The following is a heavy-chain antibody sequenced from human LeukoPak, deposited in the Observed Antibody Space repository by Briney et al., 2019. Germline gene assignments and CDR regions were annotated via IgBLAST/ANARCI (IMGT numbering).Heavy chain of an antibody. J-gene: IGHJ3*02. CDR1: GFTFSSYG. CDR3: ARGGSYLSAFDI. Sequence: GGSLRLSCAASGFTFSSYGMHWVRQAPGKGLEWVAFIRYDGSNKYYAGSVKGRFTISRDNSKNTLYLQMNSLRAEDTAVYYCARGGSYLSAFDIWGQGTMVTVSS. CDR2: IRYDGSNK. D-gene: IGHD1-26*01. V-gene: IGHV3-30*02.